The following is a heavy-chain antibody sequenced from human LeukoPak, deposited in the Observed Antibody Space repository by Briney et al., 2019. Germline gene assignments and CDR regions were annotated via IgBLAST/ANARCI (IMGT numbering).Heavy chain of an antibody. V-gene: IGHV3-21*01. CDR1: GFTFSSYS. CDR2: ISSSSSYI. Sequence: GGSLRLSCAASGFTFSSYSMNWVRQAPGKGLEWVSSISSSSSYIYYADSVKGRFTISRDNAKNSLYLQMNSLRAEDTAVYYCARGIAAHMGPYNWFDPWGQGTLVTVSS. J-gene: IGHJ5*02. D-gene: IGHD6-6*01. CDR3: ARGIAAHMGPYNWFDP.